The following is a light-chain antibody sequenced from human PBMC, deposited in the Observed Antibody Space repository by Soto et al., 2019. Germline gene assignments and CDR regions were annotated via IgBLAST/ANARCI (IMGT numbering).Light chain of an antibody. CDR3: ASYTSSSNYV. J-gene: IGLJ1*01. CDR1: SSDVGGYNY. V-gene: IGLV2-14*01. Sequence: QSVLTQPASVSGSPGQSITIPCTGTSSDVGGYNYVSWYQQHPGKAPKLMIYEVSNRPSGVSNRFSGSKSGNTASLTISGLQAEDEADYYCASYTSSSNYVLGNGTKLTVL. CDR2: EVS.